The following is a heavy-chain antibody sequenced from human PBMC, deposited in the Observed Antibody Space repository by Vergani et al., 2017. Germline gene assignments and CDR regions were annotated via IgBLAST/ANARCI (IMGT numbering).Heavy chain of an antibody. J-gene: IGHJ5*01. V-gene: IGHV3-23*04. CDR1: GFTFSSYA. CDR2: ISGSGGST. Sequence: VQLVESGGGLVKPGGSLRLSCAASGFTFSSYAISWVRQAPGKGLEWVSAISGSGGSTYYADSVKGRFTISRDNSKNTLYLQMNSLRAEDTAVYYCAKASSGWYLGSWFDYWGQGTLVTVSS. D-gene: IGHD6-19*01. CDR3: AKASSGWYLGSWFDY.